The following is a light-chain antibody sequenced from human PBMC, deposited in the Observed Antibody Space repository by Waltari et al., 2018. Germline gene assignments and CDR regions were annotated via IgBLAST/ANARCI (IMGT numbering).Light chain of an antibody. Sequence: DIQMTQSPSSLCASVGDRFTITCRASQIINPFLNWYQQKPGEAPKLLIFTASRMQGGVPSRFSGSGSGTEFSLTISSLQPDDFATYFCQQSFRIPYTFGQGTNLDI. J-gene: IGKJ2*01. CDR2: TAS. CDR3: QQSFRIPYT. V-gene: IGKV1-39*01. CDR1: QIINPF.